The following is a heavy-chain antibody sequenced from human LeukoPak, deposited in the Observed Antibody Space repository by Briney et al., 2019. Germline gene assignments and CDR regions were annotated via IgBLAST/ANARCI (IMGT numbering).Heavy chain of an antibody. CDR3: TTEPYGSGSYFAISDY. CDR2: IKSKTDGGTT. D-gene: IGHD3-10*01. J-gene: IGHJ4*02. CDR1: GFTFSNAW. Sequence: PGGSLRLSCAASGFTFSNAWMSWVRQAPGKGLEWVGRIKSKTDGGTTDYAAPVKGRFTISRDDSKNTLYLQMNSLKTEDTAVYYCTTEPYGSGSYFAISDYWGQGTLVTVSS. V-gene: IGHV3-15*01.